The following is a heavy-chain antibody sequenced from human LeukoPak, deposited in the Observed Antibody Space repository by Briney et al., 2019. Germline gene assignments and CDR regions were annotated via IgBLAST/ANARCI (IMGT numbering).Heavy chain of an antibody. CDR1: GFTFSSYG. J-gene: IGHJ4*02. V-gene: IGHV3-30*18. CDR2: ISYDGSNK. D-gene: IGHD3-22*01. CDR3: AKDLEPYYYDTPDY. Sequence: PGRSLRLSCAASGFTFSSYGMHWVRQAPGKGLEWVAVISYDGSNKYYADSVKGRFTISRDNSKNTLYLQMNSLRAEDTAVYYCAKDLEPYYYDTPDYWGQGTLVTVSS.